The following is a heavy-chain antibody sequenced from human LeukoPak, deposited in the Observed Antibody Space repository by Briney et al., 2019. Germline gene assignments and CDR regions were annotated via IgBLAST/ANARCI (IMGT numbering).Heavy chain of an antibody. CDR3: TRPLRGYSYGYWVY. J-gene: IGHJ4*02. D-gene: IGHD5-18*01. V-gene: IGHV3-15*01. Sequence: GGSLRLSCAASGFTFSNAWMSWVRQAPGKGLEWVGRIKSKTDGGTTDYAAPVKGRFTISRDDSKNTLYLQMNSLKTEDTAVYYCTRPLRGYSYGYWVYWGQGTLVTVSS. CDR2: IKSKTDGGTT. CDR1: GFTFSNAW.